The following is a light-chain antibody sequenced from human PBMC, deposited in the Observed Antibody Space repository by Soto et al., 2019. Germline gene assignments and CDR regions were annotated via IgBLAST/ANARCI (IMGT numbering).Light chain of an antibody. CDR1: SSDVGGYNY. CDR3: CSYTSSSTGYV. Sequence: QSALTQPASVSGSPGQSITISCTGTSSDVGGYNYVSWYQQHPGKAPKLMIYEVSNRPSGVSNRFSGSKSGNTASLTISGLQAEDEADYYCCSYTSSSTGYVFGTGTKVTVL. CDR2: EVS. J-gene: IGLJ1*01. V-gene: IGLV2-14*01.